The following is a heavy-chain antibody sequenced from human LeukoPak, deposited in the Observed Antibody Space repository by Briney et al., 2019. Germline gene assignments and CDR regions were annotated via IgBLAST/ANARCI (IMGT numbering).Heavy chain of an antibody. Sequence: GGSLRLSCAASGISFSSCAMSWVRQAPGKGLEWVSAISGSGGSTYYADSVKGRFTISRDNSKNTLYLQMNSLRAEDTAVYYCARNLRGYVWGSLFDYWGQGTLVTVSS. V-gene: IGHV3-23*01. CDR2: ISGSGGST. CDR1: GISFSSCA. D-gene: IGHD3-16*01. J-gene: IGHJ4*02. CDR3: ARNLRGYVWGSLFDY.